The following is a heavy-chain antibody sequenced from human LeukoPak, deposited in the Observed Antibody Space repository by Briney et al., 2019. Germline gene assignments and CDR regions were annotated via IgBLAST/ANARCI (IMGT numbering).Heavy chain of an antibody. J-gene: IGHJ6*03. CDR2: INHSGST. CDR3: ARSTNYYMDV. Sequence: SETLSLTCAVYGGSFSGYYWSWIRQPPGKGVEWIGEINHSGSTNYNPSLKSRVTISVDTSKNQFSLKLSSVTAADTAVYYCARSTNYYMDVWGKGTTVTVSS. V-gene: IGHV4-34*01. CDR1: GGSFSGYY.